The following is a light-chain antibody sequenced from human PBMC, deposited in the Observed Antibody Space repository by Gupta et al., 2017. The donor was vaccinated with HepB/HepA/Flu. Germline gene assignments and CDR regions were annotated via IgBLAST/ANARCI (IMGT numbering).Light chain of an antibody. CDR3: QTWGNAVV. V-gene: IGLV4-69*01. Sequence: LVLPHSPSASASLGASVKLTCTLSSGHSSYAIAWHQQQPEKGPRYLMKLNSDGSHSKGAGSPDRFSGASSGAARYLTLASRQAEDEDDYYCQTWGNAVVFGGGINLTVL. CDR2: LNSDGSH. J-gene: IGLJ2*01. CDR1: SGHSSYA.